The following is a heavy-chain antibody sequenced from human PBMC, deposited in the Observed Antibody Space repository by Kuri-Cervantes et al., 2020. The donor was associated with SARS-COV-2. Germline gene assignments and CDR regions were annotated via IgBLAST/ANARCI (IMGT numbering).Heavy chain of an antibody. Sequence: GGSLRLSCAASGFTFSSYATHWVRQAPGKGLEWVAVISCDGSNKYYADSVKGRFTISRDNSKNTLYLQMNSLRAEDTAVYYCARDPEYSSGWYERGYYFDYWGQGTLVTVSS. CDR2: ISCDGSNK. V-gene: IGHV3-30-3*01. CDR1: GFTFSSYA. CDR3: ARDPEYSSGWYERGYYFDY. J-gene: IGHJ4*02. D-gene: IGHD6-19*01.